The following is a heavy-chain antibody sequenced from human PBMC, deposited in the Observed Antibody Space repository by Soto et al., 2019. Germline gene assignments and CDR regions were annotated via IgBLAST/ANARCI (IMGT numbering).Heavy chain of an antibody. CDR3: ARHRRYGDYPYYYYYMDV. Sequence: PSETLSLTCTVSGGSISSYYWSWIRQPPGKGLEWIGCLYYSGSTNYNPSLKSRVTISVDTSKNQFSLKLSSVTAADTAVYYCARHRRYGDYPYYYYYMDVWGKGTTVTVSS. CDR1: GGSISSYY. J-gene: IGHJ6*03. CDR2: LYYSGST. V-gene: IGHV4-59*08. D-gene: IGHD4-17*01.